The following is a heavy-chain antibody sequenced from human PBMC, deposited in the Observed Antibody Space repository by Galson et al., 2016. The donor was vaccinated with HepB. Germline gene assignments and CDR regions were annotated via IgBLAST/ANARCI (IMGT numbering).Heavy chain of an antibody. D-gene: IGHD5-12*01. CDR3: AHLHNSGYVLDY. CDR2: IYWDGDK. J-gene: IGHJ4*02. CDR1: GLSLTTSGVN. Sequence: PALVKPTQTLTLTCTLSGLSLTTSGVNVGWIRQPPGKALEWLALIYWDGDKRYSPSLRSRLTVTKDTSKNQVVLRMTNMDPVDTATYYCAHLHNSGYVLDYWGQGILVTVSS. V-gene: IGHV2-5*02.